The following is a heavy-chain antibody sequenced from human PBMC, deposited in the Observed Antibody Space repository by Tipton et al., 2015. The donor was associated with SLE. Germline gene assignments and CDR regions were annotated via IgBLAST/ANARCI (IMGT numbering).Heavy chain of an antibody. J-gene: IGHJ3*02. CDR1: GFIFTNFS. CDR2: ISHDGSVQ. CDR3: ARESGDYGDYSGAFDT. Sequence: SLRLSCAASGFIFTNFSLHLVRQAPGKGLEWVALISHDGSVQYYADSMKGRLSISRDDSRNTLNLQLSSLRPEDTAMYYCARESGDYGDYSGAFDTWGQGTMVTVSS. D-gene: IGHD4-17*01. V-gene: IGHV3-30*04.